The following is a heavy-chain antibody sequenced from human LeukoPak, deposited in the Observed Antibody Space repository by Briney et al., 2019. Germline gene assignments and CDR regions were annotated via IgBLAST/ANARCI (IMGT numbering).Heavy chain of an antibody. CDR3: ARIPTNAVPSAHNGFDI. J-gene: IGHJ3*02. CDR2: IYYSGST. CDR1: GASISGSGYY. Sequence: SETLSLTCTVSGASISGSGYYWGWIRQPPGTGLEWIANIYYSGSTYYNPSLKSRVTISVDTSKNQFSLRLNSVTAADTSIYYCARIPTNAVPSAHNGFDIWGQGTMLTVSS. D-gene: IGHD6-19*01. V-gene: IGHV4-39*01.